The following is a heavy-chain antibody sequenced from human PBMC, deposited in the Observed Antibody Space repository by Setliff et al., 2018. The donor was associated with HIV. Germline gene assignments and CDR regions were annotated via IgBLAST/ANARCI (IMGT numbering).Heavy chain of an antibody. D-gene: IGHD6-19*01. CDR1: GFTFSSYR. Sequence: PGGSLRLSCAASGFTFSSYRMSWVRQAPGKGLEWVANIKQDGSDKYYVDSVKGRFIISRDNAKNSVYLQRSSLRAEDTAMYYCLLPCTSGWHNWADPWGQGTLVTVSS. V-gene: IGHV3-7*03. CDR3: LLPCTSGWHNWADP. J-gene: IGHJ5*02. CDR2: IKQDGSDK.